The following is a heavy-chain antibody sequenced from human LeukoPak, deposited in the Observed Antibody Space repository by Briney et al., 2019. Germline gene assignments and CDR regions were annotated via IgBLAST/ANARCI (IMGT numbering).Heavy chain of an antibody. CDR3: ARGVEPLAANTLAY. J-gene: IGHJ4*02. CDR2: LYSDGST. V-gene: IGHV3-53*01. D-gene: IGHD1-14*01. CDR1: GFTVIIND. Sequence: PGGSLRLSCAASGFTVIINDMTWVRQAPGKGLEWVSVLYSDGSTKYADSVQGRFTISRDNSKNTLYLEMNSPSPDDTAVYYCARGVEPLAANTLAYWGQGTLVTVSS.